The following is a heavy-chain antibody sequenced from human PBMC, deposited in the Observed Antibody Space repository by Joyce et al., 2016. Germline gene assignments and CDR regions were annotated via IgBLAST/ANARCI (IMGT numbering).Heavy chain of an antibody. D-gene: IGHD6-6*01. CDR3: VRGISARPGGPNWFDP. Sequence: EVQLVESGGGLVQPGGSLRLSCAASGFSFSGYWMHWVRQAPGKGLVGVSRINTDGSSTRFADSVKGRFTISRDNAKNTLYLQMNSLRAEDTAVYYCVRGISARPGGPNWFDPWGQGTLVTVSS. CDR1: GFSFSGYW. CDR2: INTDGSST. J-gene: IGHJ5*02. V-gene: IGHV3-74*01.